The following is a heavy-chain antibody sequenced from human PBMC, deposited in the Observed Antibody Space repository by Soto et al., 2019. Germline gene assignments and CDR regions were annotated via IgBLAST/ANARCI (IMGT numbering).Heavy chain of an antibody. J-gene: IGHJ4*01. V-gene: IGHV1-2*02. CDR3: AREATYYDSR. CDR2: LNPKSGGT. CDR1: GYTFTDYY. D-gene: IGHD3-22*01. Sequence: GASVKVYCKASGYTFTDYYMHWVRQAPGQGLEWMGWLNPKSGGTNYAQKFQGRVTMTRDTSISTAYMELSRLRSDDTAVYYCAREATYYDSRWGHGTQVTVSS.